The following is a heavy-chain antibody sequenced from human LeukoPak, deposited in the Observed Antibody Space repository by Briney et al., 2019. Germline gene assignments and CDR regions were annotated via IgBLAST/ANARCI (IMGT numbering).Heavy chain of an antibody. CDR1: GGSISSSTYF. V-gene: IGHV4-39*07. CDR3: ARLDGDRPDH. Sequence: SETLSLTCSVSGGSISSSTYFWGWIRQPPGKGLEFIASIHSNGNSYFNPSLKSRVTSSLDTSKNQFSLKLTSVTAADTAVCHCARLDGDRPDHWGQGTLVTVSS. CDR2: IHSNGNS. D-gene: IGHD4-17*01. J-gene: IGHJ4*02.